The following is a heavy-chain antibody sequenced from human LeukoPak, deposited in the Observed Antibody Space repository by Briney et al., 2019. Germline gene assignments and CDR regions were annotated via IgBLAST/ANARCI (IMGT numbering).Heavy chain of an antibody. J-gene: IGHJ3*02. V-gene: IGHV5-51*01. CDR2: IYPGDSDT. Sequence: GESLKISCKGSGYSFTSYWIGWVRQMPGKGLEWMGIIYPGDSDTRYSPSFQGQVTISADKSISTAYLQWSSLKASDTAMYYCARRTRTGWLQRWAAFDIWGQGTMVTVSS. CDR1: GYSFTSYW. D-gene: IGHD5-24*01. CDR3: ARRTRTGWLQRWAAFDI.